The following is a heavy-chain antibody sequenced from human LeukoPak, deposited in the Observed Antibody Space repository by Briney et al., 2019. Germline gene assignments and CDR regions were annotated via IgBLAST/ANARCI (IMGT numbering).Heavy chain of an antibody. V-gene: IGHV3-13*01. J-gene: IGHJ6*02. CDR1: GFTLNIYD. D-gene: IGHD6-19*01. CDR3: ARGGQWLVPGDYYYGMDV. Sequence: GGSLRLSCAVSGFTLNIYDMHWVRQGTGKGLEWVSTSGTAGDTYYSGSVKGRFTISRDDAKNSLYLQMNSLRAEDTAVYYCARGGQWLVPGDYYYGMDVWGQGTTVTVSS. CDR2: SGTAGDT.